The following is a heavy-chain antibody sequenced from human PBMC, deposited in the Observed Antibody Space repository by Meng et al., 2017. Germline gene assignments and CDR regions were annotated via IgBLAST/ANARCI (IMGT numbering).Heavy chain of an antibody. V-gene: IGHV1-69*13. CDR3: ARALRGYSYGFDY. CDR2: IIPILGTA. J-gene: IGHJ4*02. CDR1: GGTFSSYA. D-gene: IGHD5-18*01. Sequence: SVKVSCKASGGTFSSYAISWVRQAPGQGLEWMGGIIPILGTANYAQKFQGRVTITADESTSTAYMELSSLRSEDTAVYYCARALRGYSYGFDYWGQGTLVTVSS.